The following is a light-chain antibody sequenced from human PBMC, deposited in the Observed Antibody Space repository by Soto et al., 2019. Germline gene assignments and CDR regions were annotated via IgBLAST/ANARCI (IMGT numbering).Light chain of an antibody. CDR3: KQYGSSRLT. Sequence: ELVLTQSPDTLSLSPGERATLSCRASQSVSSGYFALYQQKPGHAPSLLIYGASRRATGIPDRFSGSGSGTDLTLTIRRLEPDDFAVYYCKQYGSSRLTFGGGTKVDIK. CDR2: GAS. J-gene: IGKJ4*01. V-gene: IGKV3-20*01. CDR1: QSVSSGY.